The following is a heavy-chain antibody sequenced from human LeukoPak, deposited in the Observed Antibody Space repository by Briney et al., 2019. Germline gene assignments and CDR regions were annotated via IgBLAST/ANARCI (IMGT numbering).Heavy chain of an antibody. Sequence: ASVKVSCKASGYTFTSYGINWVRQAPGQGLEWMGWISAYNGNTNYAQKLQGRVTMTTDTSTSTAYMELRSLRSDDTAVYYCARDPLSNLLWFGELLSNYYYYGMDVWGQGTTVTVSS. CDR3: ARDPLSNLLWFGELLSNYYYYGMDV. J-gene: IGHJ6*02. D-gene: IGHD3-10*01. CDR1: GYTFTSYG. V-gene: IGHV1-18*01. CDR2: ISAYNGNT.